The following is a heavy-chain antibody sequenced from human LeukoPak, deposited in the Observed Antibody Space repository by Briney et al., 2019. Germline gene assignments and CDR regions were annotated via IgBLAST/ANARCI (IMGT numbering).Heavy chain of an antibody. CDR2: ISYDGSNK. Sequence: QSGGSLRLSCAASGFTFSSYAMHWVRQAPGKGLEWVAVISYDGSNKYYADSVKGRFTISRDNSKNTLYLQMNSLRAEDTAVYYCARDGYSSSWYEGALFDYWGQGTLVTVSS. D-gene: IGHD6-13*01. CDR1: GFTFSSYA. CDR3: ARDGYSSSWYEGALFDY. J-gene: IGHJ4*02. V-gene: IGHV3-30*04.